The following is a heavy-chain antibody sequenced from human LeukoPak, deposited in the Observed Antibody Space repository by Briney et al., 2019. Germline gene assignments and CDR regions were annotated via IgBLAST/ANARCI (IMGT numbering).Heavy chain of an antibody. CDR1: GFTFRTYW. D-gene: IGHD3-22*01. J-gene: IGHJ4*02. CDR3: AAFYYDPAY. CDR2: ISGDGRST. Sequence: PGGSLRLSCAASGFTFRTYWMHWVRQAPGKGLEWVSRISGDGRSTSYAGFVKGRFTISRANVKTTLFLQIHSLRVEDTAVYYCAAFYYDPAYWGQGTLVTVSS. V-gene: IGHV3-74*01.